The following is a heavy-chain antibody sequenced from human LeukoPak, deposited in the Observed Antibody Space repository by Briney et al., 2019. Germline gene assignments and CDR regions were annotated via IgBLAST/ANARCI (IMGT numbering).Heavy chain of an antibody. V-gene: IGHV3-33*08. CDR2: IWYDGSNK. J-gene: IGHJ1*01. D-gene: IGHD2-15*01. Sequence: GVSLRLSCAASGFTFSSYAMSWVRQAPGKGLEWVAIIWYDGSNKYYADSVKGRFTISRDNSKNTLYLQMNSLRGEDTAVYYCASDSYSPEYFQHWGQGTLVTVSS. CDR3: ASDSYSPEYFQH. CDR1: GFTFSSYA.